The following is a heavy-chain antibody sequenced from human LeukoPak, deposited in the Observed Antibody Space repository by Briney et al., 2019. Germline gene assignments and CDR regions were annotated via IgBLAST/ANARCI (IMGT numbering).Heavy chain of an antibody. V-gene: IGHV4-59*01. D-gene: IGHD3-3*01. Sequence: PSETLSLTCIVSGGSISSYYWSWIRQPPGKGLEWIGYIYYSGSTNYNPSLESRVTISVDTSKNQFSLKLSSVTAADTAVYYCARDRSEFDYWGQGTLVTVSS. CDR2: IYYSGST. J-gene: IGHJ4*02. CDR1: GGSISSYY. CDR3: ARDRSEFDY.